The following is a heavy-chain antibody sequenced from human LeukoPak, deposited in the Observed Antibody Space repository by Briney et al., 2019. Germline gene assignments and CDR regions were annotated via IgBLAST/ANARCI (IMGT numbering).Heavy chain of an antibody. V-gene: IGHV2-5*02. J-gene: IGHJ4*02. CDR3: AHTGYCRGGGCYHFDF. D-gene: IGHD2-15*01. CDR1: GFSLRTSGVG. Sequence: SGPTLVKPTQTLTLTCTFSGFSLRTSGVGVGWIRQPPGKALECLALIYWDDDKRYSPSLKSRLTITKDTSKNQVVLTMTNMDPVDTATYYCAHTGYCRGGGCYHFDFWGQGTLVAVSS. CDR2: IYWDDDK.